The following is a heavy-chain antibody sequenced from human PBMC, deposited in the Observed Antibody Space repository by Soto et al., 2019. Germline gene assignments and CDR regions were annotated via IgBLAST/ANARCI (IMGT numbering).Heavy chain of an antibody. Sequence: SETLSLTCTVSGGSINTYYWSWIRQSPGKRLEWIGFISYSGSTTCNPSLKSRVSISIDPSSKQFSLKLDSVTATDTAVYYCARRNCPHGRCYFDHWGQGTLVTVSS. CDR1: GGSINTYY. J-gene: IGHJ4*02. CDR3: ARRNCPHGRCYFDH. CDR2: ISYSGST. D-gene: IGHD2-8*01. V-gene: IGHV4-59*08.